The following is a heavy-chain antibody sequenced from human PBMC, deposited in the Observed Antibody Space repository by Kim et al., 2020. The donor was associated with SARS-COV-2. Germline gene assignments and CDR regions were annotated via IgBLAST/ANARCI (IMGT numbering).Heavy chain of an antibody. CDR2: ISYDGSNK. CDR3: ARGKEVAGPKEPLFDY. Sequence: GGSLRLSCAASGFTFSSYAMHWVRQAPGKGLEWVAVISYDGSNKYYADSVKGRFTISRDNSKNTLYLQMNSLRAEDTAVYYCARGKEVAGPKEPLFDYWGQGTLVTVSS. V-gene: IGHV3-30-3*01. J-gene: IGHJ4*02. D-gene: IGHD6-19*01. CDR1: GFTFSSYA.